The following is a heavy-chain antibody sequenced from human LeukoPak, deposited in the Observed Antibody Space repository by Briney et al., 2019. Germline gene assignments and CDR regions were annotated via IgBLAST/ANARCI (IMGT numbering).Heavy chain of an antibody. J-gene: IGHJ4*02. CDR3: AKDAPTYIPVTGPEDN. CDR1: GFTFRNFA. CDR2: ISGSGGST. Sequence: PGGSLRLSCAASGFTFRNFAMSWVRQAPGKGLGWVSVISGSGGSTVYSDSVKGRFTISRDNSKNTLYLQMNSLRAEDTAIYYCAKDAPTYIPVTGPEDNWGQGTLVTVSS. D-gene: IGHD6-19*01. V-gene: IGHV3-23*01.